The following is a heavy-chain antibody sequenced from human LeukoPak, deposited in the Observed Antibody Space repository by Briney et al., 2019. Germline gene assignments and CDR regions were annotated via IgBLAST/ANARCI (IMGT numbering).Heavy chain of an antibody. CDR1: GLTVGSYY. Sequence: PGGSLRLSCAASGLTVGSYYMNWVRQAPGKGLEWVSVIYSGGSTSSADSVKGRFTISRDNSKNTLYLQMNSLRAEDTAVYYCAGSTTVAYYWGQGTLVTVST. J-gene: IGHJ4*02. V-gene: IGHV3-53*01. CDR3: AGSTTVAYY. D-gene: IGHD4-23*01. CDR2: IYSGGST.